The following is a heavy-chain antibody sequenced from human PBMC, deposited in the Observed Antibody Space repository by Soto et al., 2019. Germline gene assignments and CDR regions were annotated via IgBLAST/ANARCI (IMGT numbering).Heavy chain of an antibody. Sequence: QVQLQESGPGLVKPSQTLSLTCTVSGGSISSGGYYWSWIRQHPGKGLEWIGYVYYSGSTYYNPSLKSRVTISVDTSKNQFSLKLSSVTAADTAVYYCARNYPCSGGSCYYYYYGMDVWGQGTTVTVSS. V-gene: IGHV4-31*03. D-gene: IGHD2-15*01. CDR2: VYYSGST. J-gene: IGHJ6*02. CDR1: GGSISSGGYY. CDR3: ARNYPCSGGSCYYYYYGMDV.